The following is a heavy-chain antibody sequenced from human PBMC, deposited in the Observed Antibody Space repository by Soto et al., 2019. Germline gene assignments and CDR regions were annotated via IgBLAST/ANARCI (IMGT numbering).Heavy chain of an antibody. D-gene: IGHD6-19*01. V-gene: IGHV4-59*01. CDR2: IYYSGST. J-gene: IGHJ5*02. CDR3: ARGISSSGWPYNWFDP. Sequence: QVQLQESGPGLVKPSETLSLTCTVSGGSISSYYWSWIRQPPGKGLEWIGYIYYSGSTNYNPSLKSRVTISVDTSQNQFSLKLSSVTAADTAVYYCARGISSSGWPYNWFDPWGQGTLVTVSS. CDR1: GGSISSYY.